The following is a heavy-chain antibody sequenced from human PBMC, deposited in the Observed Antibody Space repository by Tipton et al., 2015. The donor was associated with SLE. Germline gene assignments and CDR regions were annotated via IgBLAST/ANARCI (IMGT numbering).Heavy chain of an antibody. CDR1: GFAFSSYD. CDR3: GRVLSSDSLGIDY. Sequence: SLRLSCAASGFAFSSYDMHWVRQATGKGLEWVSGIGTASDTYYPDSVKGRFAISRDNAKDTVYLQMNSLGAEDTAVYYCGRVLSSDSLGIDYWGQGALVTVSS. D-gene: IGHD2-15*01. V-gene: IGHV3-13*01. CDR2: IGTASDT. J-gene: IGHJ4*02.